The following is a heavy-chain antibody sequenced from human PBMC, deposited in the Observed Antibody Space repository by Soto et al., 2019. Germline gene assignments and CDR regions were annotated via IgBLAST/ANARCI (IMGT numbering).Heavy chain of an antibody. D-gene: IGHD1-1*01. V-gene: IGHV3-53*01. CDR3: AKERIGIQGRFDS. CDR1: GFTLSDHY. Sequence: GGSLRLSCAGSGFTLSDHYIDWVRQAPGKGLEWVALIIPSATTYYADPVKGRFTISRDNSKNTVYLEMNSLKSDDTAVYYCAKERIGIQGRFDSWGPGTLVTVPS. CDR2: IIPSATT. J-gene: IGHJ4*02.